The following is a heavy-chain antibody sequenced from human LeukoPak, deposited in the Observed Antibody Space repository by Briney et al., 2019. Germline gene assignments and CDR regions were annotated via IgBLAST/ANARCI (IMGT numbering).Heavy chain of an antibody. CDR1: GFIFSNYA. Sequence: GGSLILSCAASGFIFSNYAMSWVRQAPGKGLEWVAGISDSGGSTKYADSVKGRFTISRDNPKNTLFLQMNSLRAEDTAVYFCAKRGVVIRVILVGFHKEAYYFESWGQGALVTVSS. J-gene: IGHJ4*02. D-gene: IGHD3/OR15-3a*01. CDR3: AKRGVVIRVILVGFHKEAYYFES. V-gene: IGHV3-23*01. CDR2: ISDSGGST.